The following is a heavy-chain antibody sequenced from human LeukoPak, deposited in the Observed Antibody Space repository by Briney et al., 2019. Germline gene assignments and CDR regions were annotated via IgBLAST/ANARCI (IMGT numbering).Heavy chain of an antibody. D-gene: IGHD3-22*01. V-gene: IGHV1-2*02. Sequence: ASVKVSCKASGYTFTGYYMHWVRQAPGQGLEWMGWINPNSGGTNYAQKFQGRVTMTRDTSISTAYMELSRLRSDDTAVYYCARVSHYDSSGYGLDYWGQGTLVTVSS. CDR3: ARVSHYDSSGYGLDY. J-gene: IGHJ4*02. CDR1: GYTFTGYY. CDR2: INPNSGGT.